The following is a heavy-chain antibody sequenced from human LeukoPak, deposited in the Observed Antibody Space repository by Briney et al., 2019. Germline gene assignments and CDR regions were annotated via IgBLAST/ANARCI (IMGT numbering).Heavy chain of an antibody. V-gene: IGHV4-59*11. CDR1: GGSISSHY. J-gene: IGHJ4*02. CDR2: IYYSGST. D-gene: IGHD3-9*01. CDR3: ARVGDYDILTGYRQYYFDY. Sequence: PSETLSPTCTVSGGSISSHYWSWIRQPPGKGLEWIGYIYYSGSTNYNPSLKSRVTISVDTSKNQFSLKLSSVTAADTAVYYCARVGDYDILTGYRQYYFDYWGQGTLVTVSS.